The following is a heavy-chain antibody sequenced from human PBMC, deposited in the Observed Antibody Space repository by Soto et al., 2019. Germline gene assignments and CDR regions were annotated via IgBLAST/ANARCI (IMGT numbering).Heavy chain of an antibody. J-gene: IGHJ3*02. Sequence: ASVKFSCKASGYTFTSYGIIWGRQPPVQGLEWMGWISAYNGNTNYAQKLQGSVTMATDTSTSAAYVELRSLRSDDAAVYYCARVVVVADDDFDIWGQGSMVTVSS. CDR2: ISAYNGNT. D-gene: IGHD2-15*01. CDR3: ARVVVVADDDFDI. V-gene: IGHV1-18*01. CDR1: GYTFTSYG.